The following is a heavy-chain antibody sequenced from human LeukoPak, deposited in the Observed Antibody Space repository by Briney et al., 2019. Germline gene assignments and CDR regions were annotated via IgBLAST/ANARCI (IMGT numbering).Heavy chain of an antibody. CDR1: GGSISSGSYY. D-gene: IGHD6-13*01. Sequence: SETLSLTCTVSGGSISSGSYYWSWIRQPPGKGLEWIGYIYHSGSTYYNPSLKSRVTISVDRSKNQFPLKLSSVTAADTAVYYCARVRYSSRPSDYWGQGTLVTVSS. CDR3: ARVRYSSRPSDY. CDR2: IYHSGST. J-gene: IGHJ4*02. V-gene: IGHV4-30-2*01.